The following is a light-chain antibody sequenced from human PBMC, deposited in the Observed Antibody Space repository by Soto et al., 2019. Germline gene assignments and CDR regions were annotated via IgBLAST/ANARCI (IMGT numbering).Light chain of an antibody. CDR3: AAWDDSLNGYV. V-gene: IGLV1-36*01. CDR2: YDD. J-gene: IGLJ1*01. Sequence: QSALTQPPSVSEAPGQRVTISCSGSSSNIGNNAVNWYQQLPGKAPKLLIYYDDLLPSGVSDRFSGSKSGTSASLAISGLQSEDEADYYCAAWDDSLNGYVFGTGTKVT. CDR1: SSNIGNNA.